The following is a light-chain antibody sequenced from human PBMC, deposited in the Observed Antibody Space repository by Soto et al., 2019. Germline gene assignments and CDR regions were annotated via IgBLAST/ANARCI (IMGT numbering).Light chain of an antibody. J-gene: IGKJ5*01. CDR2: DAS. CDR1: QTVGTY. CDR3: QQRSGWPIT. Sequence: EIVLTQSPATLSLSPGERATLSCRAGQTVGTYLVWSQQKPGQSPRLLIYDASHRATGVPARFSGSGSGTDFTLTISSLAAEDSAVYYCQQRSGWPITFGQGTRLEIK. V-gene: IGKV3-11*01.